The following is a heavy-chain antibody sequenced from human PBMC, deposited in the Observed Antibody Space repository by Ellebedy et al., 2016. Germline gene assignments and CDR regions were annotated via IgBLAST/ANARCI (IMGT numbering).Heavy chain of an antibody. J-gene: IGHJ4*02. Sequence: GESLKISCAASGFTFSSFNMNWVRQAPGKGLEWISYIRSSSSTIYDADSVKGRFTISRDNAKNSLFLQMTSLRADDTAVSYCAREGVYGIDWGQGTLVTVSS. V-gene: IGHV3-48*04. CDR1: GFTFSSFN. CDR2: IRSSSSTI. D-gene: IGHD4-17*01. CDR3: AREGVYGID.